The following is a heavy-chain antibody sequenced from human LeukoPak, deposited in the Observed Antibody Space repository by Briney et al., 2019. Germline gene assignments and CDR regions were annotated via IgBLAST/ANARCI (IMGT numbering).Heavy chain of an antibody. CDR3: ARDSWIPAAGTIWNRFDP. J-gene: IGHJ5*02. Sequence: GGSLRLSCAASGFTFSSYAMHWVRQAPGKGLEWVAVISYDGSNKYYADSVKGRFTISRDNSKNTLYLQMNSLRAEDTAVYYCARDSWIPAAGTIWNRFDPWGQGTLVTVSS. V-gene: IGHV3-30*04. D-gene: IGHD6-13*01. CDR2: ISYDGSNK. CDR1: GFTFSSYA.